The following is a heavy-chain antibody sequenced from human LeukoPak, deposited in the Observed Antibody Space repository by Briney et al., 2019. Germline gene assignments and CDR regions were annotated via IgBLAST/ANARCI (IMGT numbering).Heavy chain of an antibody. J-gene: IGHJ4*02. CDR1: GGSISSSSYY. CDR2: IYYSGST. Sequence: SETLSLTCTVSGGSISSSSYYWGWIRQPPGKGLEWIGSIYYSGSTYYNPSLKSRVTISVDTSKNQFSLKLSSVTAADTAVYYCARHGSYSGSPAPFDYWGQGTLVTVSS. V-gene: IGHV4-39*01. D-gene: IGHD1-26*01. CDR3: ARHGSYSGSPAPFDY.